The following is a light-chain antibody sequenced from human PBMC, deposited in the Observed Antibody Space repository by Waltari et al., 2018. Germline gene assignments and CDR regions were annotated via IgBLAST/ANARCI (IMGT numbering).Light chain of an antibody. V-gene: IGLV1-44*01. CDR2: RGD. J-gene: IGLJ3*02. CDR1: SSTTGTNV. Sequence: QSVLTQPPSASGTPGPGVTIPCSGGSSTTGTNVSNWYQQVPGKAPKLLIYRGDRRPAGVPDRFSGSKSGTSASLAISGLQSEDEADYYCAAWDDSLNGRWVFGGGTKVTVL. CDR3: AAWDDSLNGRWV.